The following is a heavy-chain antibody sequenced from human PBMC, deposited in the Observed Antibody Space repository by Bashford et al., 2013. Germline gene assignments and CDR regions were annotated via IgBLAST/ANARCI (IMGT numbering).Heavy chain of an antibody. J-gene: IGHJ4*02. CDR2: ITGSGGRT. V-gene: IGHV3-23*01. Sequence: GGSLRLSCAASGFSFTNFAMSWVRQAPGKGLEWVSAITGSGGRTFFAGSVRGRFAISRDNSQKTLFLQLNSLRAEDTAVYYCAKIGDSDFPTSTWAPKHFDYWGQGTLVTVSS. CDR1: GFSFTNFA. D-gene: IGHD3-10*01. CDR3: AKIGDSDFPTSTWAPKHFDY.